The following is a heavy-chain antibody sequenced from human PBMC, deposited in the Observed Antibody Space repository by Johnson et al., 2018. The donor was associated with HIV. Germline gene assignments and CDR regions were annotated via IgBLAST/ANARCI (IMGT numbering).Heavy chain of an antibody. CDR3: AKDSGALGLGDAFDI. Sequence: VQLVESGGGVVQPGGSTRLSCVASGFAFSTYDMHWVRQVPGKGLEWVGAIGTRSDTYYPASVKGRFTISRDNSKNTVFLQMSSLRAEDTALYYCAKDSGALGLGDAFDIWGQGTMVTVSS. CDR2: IGTRSDT. J-gene: IGHJ3*02. CDR1: GFAFSTYD. D-gene: IGHD3-16*01. V-gene: IGHV3-13*01.